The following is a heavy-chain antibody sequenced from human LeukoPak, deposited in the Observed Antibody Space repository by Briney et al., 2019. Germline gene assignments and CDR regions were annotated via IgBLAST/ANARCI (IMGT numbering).Heavy chain of an antibody. CDR1: GFTFSSYD. V-gene: IGHV3-13*01. CDR2: IGTAGDT. Sequence: GGSLRLSCAASGFTFSSYDMHWVRQATGKGLEWASAIGTAGDTYYPGSVKGRFTISRENAKNSLYLQMNSLRAGDTAVYYCARGTKLLWFGELHTGFDYWGQGTLVTVSS. CDR3: ARGTKLLWFGELHTGFDY. J-gene: IGHJ4*02. D-gene: IGHD3-10*01.